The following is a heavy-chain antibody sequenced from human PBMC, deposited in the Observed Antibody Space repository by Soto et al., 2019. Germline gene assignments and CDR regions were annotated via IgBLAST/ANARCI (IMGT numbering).Heavy chain of an antibody. CDR2: TYYSGST. Sequence: PPETLSLTCTVSGGSISSYYWSWIRQPPGKGLEWIGYTYYSGSTNYNPTLKSRVTISVDTSKNQFSLKLSSVTAADTAVYYCARGRHLWFFDYWGQGTLVTVSS. J-gene: IGHJ4*02. CDR1: GGSISSYY. V-gene: IGHV4-59*01. D-gene: IGHD3-10*01. CDR3: ARGRHLWFFDY.